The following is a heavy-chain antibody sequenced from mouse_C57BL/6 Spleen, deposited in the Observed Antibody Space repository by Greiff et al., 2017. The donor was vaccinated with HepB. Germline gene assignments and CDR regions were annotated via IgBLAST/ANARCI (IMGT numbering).Heavy chain of an antibody. CDR1: GYTFTSYW. V-gene: IGHV1-61*01. J-gene: IGHJ4*01. Sequence: QVQLQQPGAELVRPGSSVKLSCKASGYTFTSYWMDWVKQRPGQGLEWIGNIYPSDSETHYNQKFKDKATLTVDKSSSTAYMQLSSLTSEDSAVYYCGRGGGVTTGYAMDYWGQGTSVTVSS. CDR2: IYPSDSET. CDR3: GRGGGVTTGYAMDY. D-gene: IGHD2-2*01.